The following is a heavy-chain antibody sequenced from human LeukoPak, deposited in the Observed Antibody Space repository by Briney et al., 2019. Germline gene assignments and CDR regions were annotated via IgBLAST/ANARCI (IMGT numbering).Heavy chain of an antibody. CDR2: INPNSGGT. Sequence: ASVKVSCKASGYTFTGYYMHWVRQAPGQGLEWMGWINPNSGGTNYAQKFQGRVTMTRDTSISTAYMELSRLRSDDTAVYYCARVRHSSSWPTDFDYWGQGTLVTVSS. CDR3: ARVRHSSSWPTDFDY. J-gene: IGHJ4*02. CDR1: GYTFTGYY. D-gene: IGHD6-13*01. V-gene: IGHV1-2*02.